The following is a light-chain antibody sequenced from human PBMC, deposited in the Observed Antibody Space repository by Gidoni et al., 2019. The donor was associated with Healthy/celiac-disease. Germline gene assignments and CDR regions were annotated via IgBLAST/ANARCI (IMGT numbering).Light chain of an antibody. Sequence: QSALTQPPSASGSPGQSVTISCTGTSSDVGGYNYVSWYQQHPGKAPKRMLYEVSTRPSGVPDRFSGSKSSNTASLTVSGLQAEDEADYYCSSYAGSNRVVGTGTKVTVL. CDR3: SSYAGSNRV. CDR2: EVS. V-gene: IGLV2-8*01. J-gene: IGLJ1*01. CDR1: SSDVGGYNY.